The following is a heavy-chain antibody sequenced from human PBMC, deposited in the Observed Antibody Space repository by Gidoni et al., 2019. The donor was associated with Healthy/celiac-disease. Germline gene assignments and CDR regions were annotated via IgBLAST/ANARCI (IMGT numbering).Heavy chain of an antibody. CDR3: TTEKTTVTPFED. CDR2: IAHDGAYQ. D-gene: IGHD4-17*01. Sequence: QVQLVDAGGGVVQPGRALRPSGGASGLPFSSYGLPWVRQAPGKGLELVAFIAHDGAYQFYADSVKGRFSISRDNSQNTLYLKMNSLRAEDTAVYYCTTEKTTVTPFEDWGQGTLVTVSS. CDR1: GLPFSSYG. J-gene: IGHJ4*02. V-gene: IGHV3-30*03.